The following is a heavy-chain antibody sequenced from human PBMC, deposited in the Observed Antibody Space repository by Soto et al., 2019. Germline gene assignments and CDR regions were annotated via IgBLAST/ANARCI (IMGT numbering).Heavy chain of an antibody. CDR2: INPYNGNT. CDR3: ARDWFGTDY. CDR1: GYTFTSYG. V-gene: IGHV1-18*01. J-gene: IGHJ4*02. Sequence: QVQLVQSGAEVKKPGASVKVSCKASGYTFTSYGISWVRQAPGQGLEGMGWINPYNGNTNYAQKLQGRVTMTTEPSTNTAYMQLRILESDDAAVYYCARDWFGTDYWGQGTLVTVSS. D-gene: IGHD3-16*01.